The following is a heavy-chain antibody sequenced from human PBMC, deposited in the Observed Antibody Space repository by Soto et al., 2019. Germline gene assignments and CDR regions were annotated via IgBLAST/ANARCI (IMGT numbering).Heavy chain of an antibody. CDR2: IYYSGST. CDR3: ARYSRSYSFGY. D-gene: IGHD1-26*01. Sequence: SETLSLTCTVSGASISSYYWSWIRQPPGKGLEYIGYIYYSGSTDYSPSLKSRVTISVDTSKNQFSLKLSSVTAADTAVYYCARYSRSYSFGYWGQGTLVTVSS. V-gene: IGHV4-59*01. CDR1: GASISSYY. J-gene: IGHJ4*02.